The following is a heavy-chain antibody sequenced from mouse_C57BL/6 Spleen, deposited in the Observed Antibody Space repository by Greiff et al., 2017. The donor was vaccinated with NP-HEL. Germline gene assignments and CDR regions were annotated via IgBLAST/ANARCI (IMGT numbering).Heavy chain of an antibody. CDR2: IWTGGGT. CDR1: GFSLTSYA. CDR3: ARNSDYYGSTAWFAY. V-gene: IGHV2-9-1*01. Sequence: VQGVESGPGLVAPSQSLSITCTVSGFSLTSYAISWVRQPPGKGLEWLGVIWTGGGTNYNSALKSRLSISKDNSKSQVFLKMNSLQTDDTARYYCARNSDYYGSTAWFAYWGQGTLVTVSA. D-gene: IGHD1-1*01. J-gene: IGHJ3*01.